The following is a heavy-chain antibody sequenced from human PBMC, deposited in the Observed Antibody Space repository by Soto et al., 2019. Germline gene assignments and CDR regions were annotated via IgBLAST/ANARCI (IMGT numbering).Heavy chain of an antibody. J-gene: IGHJ6*02. CDR3: ARSQGSSTSLEIYYYYYYGMDV. D-gene: IGHD2-2*01. CDR1: GGTFSSYA. V-gene: IGHV1-69*01. Sequence: QVQLVQSGAEVKKPGSSVKVSCKASGGTFSSYAISWVRQAPGQGLEWMGGIIPISDTTHYAQKFQGRDTITADESTSTAYMELSSLRSEDTGVYYCARSQGSSTSLEIYYYYYYGMDVWGQGTTVTVSS. CDR2: IIPISDTT.